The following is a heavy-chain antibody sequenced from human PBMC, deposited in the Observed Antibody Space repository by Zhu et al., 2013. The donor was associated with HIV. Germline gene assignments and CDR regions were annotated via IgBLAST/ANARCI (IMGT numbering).Heavy chain of an antibody. J-gene: IGHJ6*02. CDR1: GGTFSSYA. V-gene: IGHV1-8*02. CDR3: ASAGYYDSSGYYSYYYYGMDV. CDR2: MNPNSGNT. D-gene: IGHD3-22*01. Sequence: QVQLVQSGAEVKKPGSSVKVSCKASGGTFSSYAISWVRQAPGQGLEWMGWMNPNSGNTGYAQKFQGRVTMTRNTSISTAYMELSSLRSEDTAVYYCASAGYYDSSGYYSYYYYGMDVWGQGTTVTVSS.